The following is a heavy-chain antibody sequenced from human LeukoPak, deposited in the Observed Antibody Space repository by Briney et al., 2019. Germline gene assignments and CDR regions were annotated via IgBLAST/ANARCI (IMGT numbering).Heavy chain of an antibody. J-gene: IGHJ4*02. CDR2: FDPEDGET. D-gene: IGHD2-2*01. CDR1: GYTLTELS. V-gene: IGHV1-24*01. CDR3: ATVLNCSSTSCPIWSFDY. Sequence: ASVKVSCKVSGYTLTELSMHWVRQAPGKGLEWMGGFDPEDGETIYAQKFQGRVTMTEDTSTDTAYMELSSLRSEDTAVYYCATVLNCSSTSCPIWSFDYWGQGTLVTVSS.